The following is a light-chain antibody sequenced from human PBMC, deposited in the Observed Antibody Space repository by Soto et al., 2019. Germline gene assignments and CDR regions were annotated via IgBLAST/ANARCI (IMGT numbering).Light chain of an antibody. V-gene: IGKV3-11*01. CDR1: QSVSSY. CDR2: DAS. CDR3: QQRSNWPWT. Sequence: EIVLTQSPATLSLSPGERATLSCRASQSVSSYLAWYQQKPGQAPRLLIYDASNRATGIPARFSGSGSETDFPLTISSLEPEDFAVYYCQQRSNWPWTFGQGTKVEIK. J-gene: IGKJ1*01.